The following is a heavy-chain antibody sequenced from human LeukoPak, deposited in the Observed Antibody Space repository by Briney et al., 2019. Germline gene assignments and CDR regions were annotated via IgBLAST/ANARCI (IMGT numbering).Heavy chain of an antibody. CDR1: GGSFSGYY. Sequence: SETLSLTCAVYGGSFSGYYWSWIRQPPGKGLEWIGEINHSGSTNYNPSLKSRVTISVDTSKNQFSLKLSSVTAADTAVYYCARGSRSVLYFDHWGQGTLVTVSS. CDR3: ARGSRSVLYFDH. D-gene: IGHD4/OR15-4a*01. J-gene: IGHJ4*02. CDR2: INHSGST. V-gene: IGHV4-34*01.